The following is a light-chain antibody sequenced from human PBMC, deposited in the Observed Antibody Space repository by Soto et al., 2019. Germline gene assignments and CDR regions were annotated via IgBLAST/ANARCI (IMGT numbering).Light chain of an antibody. CDR1: SSDIGGYNY. J-gene: IGLJ1*01. V-gene: IGLV2-14*01. CDR2: EVT. Sequence: QSALTQPASVSGSPGQSITISCTGTSSDIGGYNYVSWYQQHPGKAPKFLIYEVTNRPSGVSNRFSGSKSGNTASLTISGLQAEDEADYYYSSYTSSNTYVFGTGTKLTVL. CDR3: SSYTSSNTYV.